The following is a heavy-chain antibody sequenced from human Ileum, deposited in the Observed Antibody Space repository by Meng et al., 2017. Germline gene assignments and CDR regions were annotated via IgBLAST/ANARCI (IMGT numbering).Heavy chain of an antibody. V-gene: IGHV1-3*01. CDR3: ARENDNWNYFDY. J-gene: IGHJ4*02. CDR2: INAGNGNI. D-gene: IGHD1-1*01. CDR1: GYTFRNYP. Sequence: QVQLVQSGTEVKKVGASVKVSCTASGYTFRNYPLHWVRQAPGQRPEWMGWINAGNGNIKISQKFQGRITITSDTSATAYMELSSLRSEDTAVYFCARENDNWNYFDYWGQGSLV.